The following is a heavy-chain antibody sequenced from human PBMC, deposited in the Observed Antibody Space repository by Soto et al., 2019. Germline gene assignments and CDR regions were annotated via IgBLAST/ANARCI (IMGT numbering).Heavy chain of an antibody. CDR1: GYSFTSYW. D-gene: IGHD5-12*01. V-gene: IGHV5-51*01. CDR2: IYPGDSDT. Sequence: PGESQKISCQGSGYSFTSYWIGWVRQMPGKGLEWMGIIYPGDSDTRYSPSFQGQVTISADKSISTAYLQWSSLKASDTAMYYCARHSGYDAVPYYYYYYMDVWGKGTTVTVSS. CDR3: ARHSGYDAVPYYYYYYMDV. J-gene: IGHJ6*03.